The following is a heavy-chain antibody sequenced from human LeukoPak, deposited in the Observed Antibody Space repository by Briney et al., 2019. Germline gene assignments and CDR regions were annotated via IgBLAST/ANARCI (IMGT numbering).Heavy chain of an antibody. Sequence: GGSLRLSCAASGFTFSSYSMNWVRQAPGKGLEWVAVISYDGSNKYYADSVKGRFTISRDNAKNSLYLQMNSLRAEDTAVYYCARKADYGDYVVSAFDIWGQGTMVTVSS. J-gene: IGHJ3*02. D-gene: IGHD4-17*01. CDR2: ISYDGSNK. CDR3: ARKADYGDYVVSAFDI. V-gene: IGHV3-30*03. CDR1: GFTFSSYS.